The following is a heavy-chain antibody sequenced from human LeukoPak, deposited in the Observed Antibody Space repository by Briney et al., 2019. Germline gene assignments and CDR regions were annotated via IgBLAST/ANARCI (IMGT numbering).Heavy chain of an antibody. J-gene: IGHJ5*02. Sequence: PGGSLRLSCAASGFTFSNYAMSWVRQAPGKGLEWVSVISGSGGSTYYADSVRGRFTISRDNPKNTLSLQLSSLRVEDTAVYYCAKEDGYSYGFLASWGQGTLVTVSS. CDR3: AKEDGYSYGFLAS. D-gene: IGHD5-18*01. CDR1: GFTFSNYA. CDR2: ISGSGGST. V-gene: IGHV3-23*01.